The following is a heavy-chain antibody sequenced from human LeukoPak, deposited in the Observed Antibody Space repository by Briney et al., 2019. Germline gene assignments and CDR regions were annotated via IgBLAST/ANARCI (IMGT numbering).Heavy chain of an antibody. J-gene: IGHJ4*02. CDR3: ARDPLSWAVYRGDY. CDR2: IWYDGSNK. CDR1: GFTFSSYG. Sequence: PGGSLRLSCAASGFTFSSYGMHWVRQAPGKGLEWVAVIWYDGSNKYYADSVKGRFTISRDNSKNTLYLQMNSLRAEDTAVYYCARDPLSWAVYRGDYWGQGTLVTVSS. V-gene: IGHV3-33*01. D-gene: IGHD5/OR15-5a*01.